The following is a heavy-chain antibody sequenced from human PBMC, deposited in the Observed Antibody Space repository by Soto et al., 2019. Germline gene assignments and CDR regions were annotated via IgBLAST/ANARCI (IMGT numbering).Heavy chain of an antibody. J-gene: IGHJ5*02. Sequence: SETLSLTCVVYGGSFSGYYWSWIRQSPGKGLEWIGGINHRGSTNYNPSLESRVTISVDTSKNQFSLKLPPVTAADTAMYYCARDGFCTSTTCRVGNWFDPWGQGTLVTVSS. CDR1: GGSFSGYY. CDR2: INHRGST. CDR3: ARDGFCTSTTCRVGNWFDP. V-gene: IGHV4-34*01. D-gene: IGHD2-2*01.